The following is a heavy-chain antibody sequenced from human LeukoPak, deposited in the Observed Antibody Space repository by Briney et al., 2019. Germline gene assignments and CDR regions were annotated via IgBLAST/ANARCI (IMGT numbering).Heavy chain of an antibody. CDR1: GFTFSSYE. D-gene: IGHD6-25*01. CDR2: ISSGGSTI. CDR3: AREPLSRSSGGAFDI. J-gene: IGHJ3*02. V-gene: IGHV3-48*03. Sequence: PGGSLRLSCAASGFTFSSYEMNWVRQAPGKGLEWVSYISSGGSTIYYADSVKGRFTISRDNAKNSLYLQMNSLRAEDTAVYYCAREPLSRSSGGAFDIWGQGTMVTVSS.